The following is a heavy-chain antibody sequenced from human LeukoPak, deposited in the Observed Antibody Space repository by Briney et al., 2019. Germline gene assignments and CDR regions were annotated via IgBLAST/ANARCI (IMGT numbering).Heavy chain of an antibody. CDR1: GFTFSNFW. V-gene: IGHV3-7*01. J-gene: IGHJ4*02. CDR3: VRDRGWQQFDY. CDR2: IKKDGSET. Sequence: GGSLRLSCEASGFTFSNFWMTWVRQTPGKGLERVANIKKDGSETYYVESVRGRFSISRDNAKSSVYLEMNSLRAEDTAVYFCVRDRGWQQFDYWGQGTLVTVSS. D-gene: IGHD6-13*01.